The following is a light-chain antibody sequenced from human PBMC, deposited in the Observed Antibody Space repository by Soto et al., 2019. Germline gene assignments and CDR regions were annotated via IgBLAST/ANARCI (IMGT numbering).Light chain of an antibody. CDR3: QQYSSLWT. CDR2: DAS. CDR1: QTINRW. Sequence: DIQMTQSPATLSASVGDKVTITCRASQTINRWLAWYQQKPGKAPQVLIYDASTLESGVPSRFSGSGSWTEFTLTINNLEPDDLATYYCQQYSSLWTFGPGTRWIS. V-gene: IGKV1-5*01. J-gene: IGKJ1*01.